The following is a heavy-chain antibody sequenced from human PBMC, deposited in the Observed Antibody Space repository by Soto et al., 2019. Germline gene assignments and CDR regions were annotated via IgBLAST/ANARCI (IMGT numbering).Heavy chain of an antibody. Sequence: QLQLQESGPGLVKPSETLSLTCTVSGGSISSSSYYWGWIRQPPGKGLEWIGSIYYSGSTYYNPSLKSRVTISVDTSKNQFSLKLSSVTAADTAVYYCARRGRHSSGWYGYWGQGTLVTVSS. V-gene: IGHV4-39*01. CDR1: GGSISSSSYY. CDR2: IYYSGST. D-gene: IGHD6-19*01. J-gene: IGHJ4*02. CDR3: ARRGRHSSGWYGY.